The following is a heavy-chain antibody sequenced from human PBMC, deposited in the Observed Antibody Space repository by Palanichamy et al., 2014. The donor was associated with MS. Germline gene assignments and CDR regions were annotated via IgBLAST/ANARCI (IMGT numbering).Heavy chain of an antibody. Sequence: QVQVVESGGGVVQPGRSLRLSCAASGFTFSIYGMHWVRQAPGKGLEWVAFISYDGTNKYYADSVKGRFTISRDNSKNTLYLQMNSLRAEDTALYHCANGEGYSSWFYFDYWGQGTLVTVSS. CDR1: GFTFSIYG. D-gene: IGHD6-13*01. CDR2: ISYDGTNK. CDR3: ANGEGYSSWFYFDY. J-gene: IGHJ4*02. V-gene: IGHV3-30*18.